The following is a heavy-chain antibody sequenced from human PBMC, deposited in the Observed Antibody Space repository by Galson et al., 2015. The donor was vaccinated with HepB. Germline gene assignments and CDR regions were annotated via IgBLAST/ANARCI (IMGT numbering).Heavy chain of an antibody. V-gene: IGHV3-30-3*01. Sequence: SLRLSCAGSGVSCNSYAMHWVRQGPGKGLQRVAVITYAGTNKSKARSGKGRFTLSRDNSGNTLSLHMNSLRPEDTALYYCVKGGGYSAIRGRGGFDSWGQGALVTVSS. J-gene: IGHJ4*02. CDR2: ITYAGTNK. CDR3: VKGGGYSAIRGRGGFDS. CDR1: GVSCNSYA. D-gene: IGHD5-12*01.